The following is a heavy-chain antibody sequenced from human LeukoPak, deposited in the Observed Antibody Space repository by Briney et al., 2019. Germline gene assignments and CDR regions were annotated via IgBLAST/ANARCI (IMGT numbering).Heavy chain of an antibody. Sequence: ASVKVSFTASGYTFNHHGISWVRQAPGKGIEWMGWVSCFNGDTHYAQKFQGRVTMTRDTSTTTAYMELRSLRSDDTALYYCARDPTNTSGRYAYFDFWGQGTLVTVSS. CDR2: VSCFNGDT. D-gene: IGHD6-19*01. J-gene: IGHJ4*02. CDR1: GYTFNHHG. CDR3: ARDPTNTSGRYAYFDF. V-gene: IGHV1-18*01.